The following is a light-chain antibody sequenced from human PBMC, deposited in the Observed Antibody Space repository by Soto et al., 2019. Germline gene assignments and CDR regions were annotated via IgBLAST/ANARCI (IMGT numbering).Light chain of an antibody. CDR2: GVH. Sequence: QSALTQPISVSGSPGQSITISCTGNSNDIGTYDYVCWYQQHPGKAPRLLIHGVHNRSPGISGRFSASKSGLTASLTISGRQAEDEADYYCTACSAKRVDLFGPGTKLTVL. CDR3: TACSAKRVDL. V-gene: IGLV2-14*01. J-gene: IGLJ1*01. CDR1: SNDIGTYDY.